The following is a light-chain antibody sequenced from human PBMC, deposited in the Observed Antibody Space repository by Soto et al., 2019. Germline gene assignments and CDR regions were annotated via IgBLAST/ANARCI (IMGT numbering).Light chain of an antibody. CDR1: SSNIGAGYD. V-gene: IGLV1-40*01. Sequence: QSPSVSGAPGQRVTISCTGSSSNIGAGYDVHWYQQLPGTAPKLLIYGNSNRPSGVPDRFSGSKSGTSASLAITGLQAEDEADYYCQSYDSSLSGSRVFGGGTKLTVL. CDR2: GNS. CDR3: QSYDSSLSGSRV. J-gene: IGLJ2*01.